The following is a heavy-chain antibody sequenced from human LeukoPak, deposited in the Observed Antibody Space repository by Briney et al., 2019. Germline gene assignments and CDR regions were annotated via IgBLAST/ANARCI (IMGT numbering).Heavy chain of an antibody. CDR3: ARDPLRYFDLKFDP. D-gene: IGHD3-9*01. J-gene: IGHJ5*02. Sequence: GASVKDSCKASGGTLSSYAISWVRQAPGQGLEWMGRIIPILGIANYAQKFQGRVTITADKSTSTAYMELSSLRSEDTAVYYCARDPLRYFDLKFDPWGQGTLVTVSS. CDR2: IIPILGIA. V-gene: IGHV1-69*04. CDR1: GGTLSSYA.